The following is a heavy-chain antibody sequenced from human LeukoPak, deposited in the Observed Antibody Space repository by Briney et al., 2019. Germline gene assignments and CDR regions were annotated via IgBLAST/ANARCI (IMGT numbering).Heavy chain of an antibody. J-gene: IGHJ3*02. CDR3: ARDQHSSSWYRAFDI. Sequence: ASVKVTCKASGYTFTSSGISWVRHAPGQRLEWMGWISAYNGNTNYAQKLQGRVTMTTDTSTSTAYMELRSLRSDDTAVYYCARDQHSSSWYRAFDIWGQGTMVTVSS. CDR1: GYTFTSSG. V-gene: IGHV1-18*01. D-gene: IGHD6-13*01. CDR2: ISAYNGNT.